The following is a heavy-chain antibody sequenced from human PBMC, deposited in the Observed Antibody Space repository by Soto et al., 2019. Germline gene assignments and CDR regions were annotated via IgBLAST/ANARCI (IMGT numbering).Heavy chain of an antibody. CDR3: ASSPMVRGPSDY. V-gene: IGHV3-74*02. J-gene: IGHJ4*02. Sequence: EVRLVESGGGLVQPGGSLRLSCAASGFTFSTYWMHWVRQAPGKGLVWVSRINGDGTTTQYADYVKGRFTISRDNAKNTLYLQMNTLRGDDTAMYYCASSPMVRGPSDYWGQGTLVTVSS. CDR2: INGDGTTT. CDR1: GFTFSTYW. D-gene: IGHD3-10*01.